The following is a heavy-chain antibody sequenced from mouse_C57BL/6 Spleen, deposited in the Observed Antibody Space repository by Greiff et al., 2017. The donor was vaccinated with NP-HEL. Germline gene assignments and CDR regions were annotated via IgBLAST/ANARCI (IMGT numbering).Heavy chain of an antibody. Sequence: VQLKQSGPELVKPGASVKMSCKASGYTFTDYNMHWVKQSHGKSLEWIGYINPNNGGTSYNQKFKGKATLTVNKSSSTAYMELRSLTSEDSAVYYGARSGEWGTGYYFDYWGQGTTLTVSS. D-gene: IGHD3-1*01. CDR3: ARSGEWGTGYYFDY. J-gene: IGHJ2*01. CDR1: GYTFTDYN. CDR2: INPNNGGT. V-gene: IGHV1-22*01.